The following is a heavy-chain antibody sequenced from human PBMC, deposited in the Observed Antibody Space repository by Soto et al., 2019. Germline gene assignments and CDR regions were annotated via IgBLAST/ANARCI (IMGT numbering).Heavy chain of an antibody. CDR3: AKDQRGRSYGMDV. CDR1: DDSTRSRYW. V-gene: IGHV4-4*02. J-gene: IGHJ6*02. D-gene: IGHD2-15*01. CDR2: VNQSGTS. Sequence: SETLSLTCGVFDDSTRSRYWWTWLRRPPGRGLEWVGEVNQSGTSNYNPSLKSRVTISIDNSKNHFSLTMTSVTPADTAVYYCAKDQRGRSYGMDVWGQGTTATVSS.